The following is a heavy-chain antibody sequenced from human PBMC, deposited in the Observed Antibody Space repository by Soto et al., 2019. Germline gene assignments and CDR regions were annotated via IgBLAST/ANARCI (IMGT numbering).Heavy chain of an antibody. J-gene: IGHJ4*02. CDR2: INAGNGNT. CDR1: GYTFTSYA. Sequence: GASVKVSCKASGYTFTSYAMHWVRQAPGQRHEWMGWINAGNGNTKYSQKFQGRVTITRDTSASTAYMELSSLRSEDTAVYYCARDAEGWLPTNYWGQGTLVTVSS. CDR3: ARDAEGWLPTNY. D-gene: IGHD5-12*01. V-gene: IGHV1-3*01.